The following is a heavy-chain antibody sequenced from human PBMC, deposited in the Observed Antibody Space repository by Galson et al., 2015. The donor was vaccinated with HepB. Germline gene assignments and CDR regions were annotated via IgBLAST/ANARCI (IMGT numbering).Heavy chain of an antibody. D-gene: IGHD6-13*01. CDR2: IYTSGST. Sequence: LSLTCTVSGGSISSYYWSWIRQPAGKGLEWIGRIYTSGSTNYNPSLKSRVTMSVDTSKNQFSLKLSSVTAADTAVYYCARDKGGPGIAAAGTRVYYFDYWGQGTLVTVSS. CDR1: GGSISSYY. CDR3: ARDKGGPGIAAAGTRVYYFDY. V-gene: IGHV4-4*07. J-gene: IGHJ4*02.